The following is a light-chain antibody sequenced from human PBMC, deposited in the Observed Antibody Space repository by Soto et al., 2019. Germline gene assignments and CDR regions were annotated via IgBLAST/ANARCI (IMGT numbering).Light chain of an antibody. V-gene: IGKV1-5*03. J-gene: IGKJ2*01. CDR3: QQYKAYPYT. CDR2: KVS. CDR1: QTIDNW. Sequence: DIQMTQSPSTLSASVGDRVTITCRASQTIDNWLAWYQQIPGKAPNLLIYKVSSLDSGVPSRFSGSGSGTEFTLTITSLQPADFATYSCQQYKAYPYTFAQGTKLQIK.